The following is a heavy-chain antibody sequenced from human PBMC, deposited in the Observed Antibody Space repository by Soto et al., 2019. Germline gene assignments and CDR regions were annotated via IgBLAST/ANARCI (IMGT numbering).Heavy chain of an antibody. CDR1: GGSFGTYS. Sequence: GASVQVSCKASGGSFGTYSISWVRQAPGQGLEWMGGIIPFFGTTNYTQKFQGRITITADESTSTAYMELNSLRFDDTAVYYCARDPVETASFGGGHYYYGMDVWGQGTTVTVSS. CDR2: IIPFFGTT. CDR3: ARDPVETASFGGGHYYYGMDV. D-gene: IGHD2-21*01. J-gene: IGHJ6*01. V-gene: IGHV1-69*13.